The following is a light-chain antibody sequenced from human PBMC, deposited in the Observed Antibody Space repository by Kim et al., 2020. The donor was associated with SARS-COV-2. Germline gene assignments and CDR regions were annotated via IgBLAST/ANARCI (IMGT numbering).Light chain of an antibody. CDR3: QQYGSSPRGYT. Sequence: EIVLTQSPGTLSLSPGERATLSCRNSQRVSSNYFAWYQHKPGQAPRLLIYVGSRRAAGIPERFSGGASGTDFTLTINRVDPEYFAVYYCQQYGSSPRGYTFGQGTRLEI. V-gene: IGKV3-20*01. CDR2: VGS. CDR1: QRVSSNY. J-gene: IGKJ2*01.